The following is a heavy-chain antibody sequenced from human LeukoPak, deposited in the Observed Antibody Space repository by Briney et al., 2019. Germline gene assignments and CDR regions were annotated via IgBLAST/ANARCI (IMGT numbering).Heavy chain of an antibody. CDR1: GFTFSDYY. CDR2: IYSGGST. Sequence: GGSLRLSCAASGFTFSDYYMSWIRQAPGKGLEWVSVIYSGGSTYCADSVKGRFTISRDNSKNTLYLQMNSLRAEDTAVYYCARDRRGSSGRGPHSFDYWGQGTLVTVSS. J-gene: IGHJ4*02. V-gene: IGHV3-53*01. D-gene: IGHD6-6*01. CDR3: ARDRRGSSGRGPHSFDY.